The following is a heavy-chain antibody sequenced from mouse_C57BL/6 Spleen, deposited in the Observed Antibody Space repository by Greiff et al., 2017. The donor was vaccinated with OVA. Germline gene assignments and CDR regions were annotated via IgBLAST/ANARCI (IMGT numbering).Heavy chain of an antibody. V-gene: IGHV1-54*01. Sequence: VQLQQSGAELVRPGTSVKVSCKASGYAFTNYLIEWVKQRPGQGLEWIGVINPGSGGTNYNEKFKGKATLTADKSSSTAYMQLSSLTSEDSAVYFCARGIQGYFDYWGQGTTLTVSS. J-gene: IGHJ2*01. CDR2: INPGSGGT. CDR3: ARGIQGYFDY. CDR1: GYAFTNYL.